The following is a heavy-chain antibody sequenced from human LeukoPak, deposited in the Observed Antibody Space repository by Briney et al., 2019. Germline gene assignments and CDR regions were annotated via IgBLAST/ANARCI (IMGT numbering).Heavy chain of an antibody. D-gene: IGHD3-22*01. CDR1: GGSFSGYY. V-gene: IGHV4-34*01. Sequence: PSETLSLTCAVYGGSFSGYYWSWIRQPPGKGLEWIGEIYHSGSTNYNPSLKSRVTISVDTSKNQFSLKLSSVTAADTAVYYCARTSIYYDSSGYRSWGQGTLVTVSS. CDR3: ARTSIYYDSSGYRS. CDR2: IYHSGST. J-gene: IGHJ5*02.